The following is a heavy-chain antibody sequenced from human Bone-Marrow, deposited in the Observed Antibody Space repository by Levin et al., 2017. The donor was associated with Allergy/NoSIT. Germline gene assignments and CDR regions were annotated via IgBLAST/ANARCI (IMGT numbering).Heavy chain of an antibody. J-gene: IGHJ5*02. D-gene: IGHD3-10*01. CDR1: GFSFSTYS. V-gene: IGHV3-30-3*01. CDR2: SSYDEGNK. CDR3: AKDQRAYLWFGELDL. Sequence: GGSLRLSCAASGFSFSTYSMHWVRQAPGKGLEWLAVSSYDEGNKYYADSVKGRLTISRDNSKNTVYLQLNNLRVEDTAVYFCAKDQRAYLWFGELDLWGQGAPVTVSS.